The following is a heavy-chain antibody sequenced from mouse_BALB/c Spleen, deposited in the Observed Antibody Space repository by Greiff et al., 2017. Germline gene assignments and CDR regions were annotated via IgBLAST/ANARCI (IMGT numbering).Heavy chain of an antibody. V-gene: IGHV5-9-4*01. CDR1: GFTFSSYA. CDR3: ARPATATDWYFDV. J-gene: IGHJ1*01. Sequence: DVKLVESGGGLVKPGGSLKLSCAASGFTFSSYAMSWVRQSPEKRLEWVAEISSGGSYTYYPDTVTGRFTISRDNAKNTLYLQMSSLRSEDTAMYYCARPATATDWYFDVWGAGTTVTVSS. CDR2: ISSGGSYT. D-gene: IGHD1-2*01.